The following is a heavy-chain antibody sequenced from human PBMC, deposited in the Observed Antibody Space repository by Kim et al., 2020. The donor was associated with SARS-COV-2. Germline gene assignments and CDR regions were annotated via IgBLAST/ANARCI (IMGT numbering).Heavy chain of an antibody. Sequence: GGSLRLSCAASGFTFRSYWMSWVRQAPGKGLEWVANIKQDGSDKSYVDSVKGRFTISRENAKNSLYLQMNSLRAEDTAVYYCARYDFLTGYYPDYGMDVLGQGTTVTFSS. V-gene: IGHV3-7*01. CDR3: ARYDFLTGYYPDYGMDV. CDR1: GFTFRSYW. CDR2: IKQDGSDK. D-gene: IGHD3-9*01. J-gene: IGHJ6*02.